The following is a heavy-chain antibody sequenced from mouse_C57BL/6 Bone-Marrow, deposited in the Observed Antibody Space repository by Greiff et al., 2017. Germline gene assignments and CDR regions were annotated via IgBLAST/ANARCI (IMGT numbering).Heavy chain of an antibody. V-gene: IGHV1-5*01. CDR2: IYPGNSDT. J-gene: IGHJ2*01. CDR1: GYTFTSYW. Sequence: EVQLQQSGTVLARPGASVKMSCKTSGYTFTSYWMPWVKQRPGQGLEWIGAIYPGNSDTSYNQKFKGKAKLTAVTSASTAYMELSSLTTEDSAVYYCTKKTYVSSLGYWGQGTTLTVSS. CDR3: TKKTYVSSLGY. D-gene: IGHD1-1*01.